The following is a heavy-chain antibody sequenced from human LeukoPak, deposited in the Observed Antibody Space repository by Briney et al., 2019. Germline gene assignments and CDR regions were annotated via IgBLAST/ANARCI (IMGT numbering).Heavy chain of an antibody. D-gene: IGHD2-2*01. J-gene: IGHJ5*02. Sequence: PSQTLSLTCTVSGGSISSGGYYWSWIRQHPGKGLEWIGYIYYSGSTYYNPSLKSRVTISVDTSKNQFSLKLSSVTAADTAVYYCAREGCSSTSCYWFDPWGQGTLVTVSS. CDR1: GGSISSGGYY. V-gene: IGHV4-31*03. CDR2: IYYSGST. CDR3: AREGCSSTSCYWFDP.